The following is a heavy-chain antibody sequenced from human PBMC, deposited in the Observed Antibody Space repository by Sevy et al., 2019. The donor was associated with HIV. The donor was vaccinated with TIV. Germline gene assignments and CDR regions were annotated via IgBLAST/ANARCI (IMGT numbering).Heavy chain of an antibody. J-gene: IGHJ4*02. CDR2: FCFGGSRI. D-gene: IGHD2-8*01. Sequence: GGSLRLSCAASGFPLSLYAMTWVRQAPGRGLEWVSTFCFGGSRIDYADSVKGRFTISRDNSKNTLYLQMSSLRADDTAIYVCAREGCTKPHDYWGQGTLVTVSS. CDR1: GFPLSLYA. CDR3: AREGCTKPHDY. V-gene: IGHV3-23*01.